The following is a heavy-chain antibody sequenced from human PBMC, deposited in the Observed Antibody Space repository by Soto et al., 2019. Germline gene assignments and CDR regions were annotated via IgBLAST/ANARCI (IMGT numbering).Heavy chain of an antibody. V-gene: IGHV1-18*01. D-gene: IGHD2-21*01. CDR2: INTSNDNK. CDR3: AREVLIDLNYFDY. CDR1: GYTFTNYG. J-gene: IGHJ4*02. Sequence: GASVKVSCKASGYTFTNYGISWVRQAPGEGLEWVGWINTSNDNKLYAQKFHGRVTMTRDTSTSTVYMELSSLRSEDTAVYYCAREVLIDLNYFDYWGQGALVTVSS.